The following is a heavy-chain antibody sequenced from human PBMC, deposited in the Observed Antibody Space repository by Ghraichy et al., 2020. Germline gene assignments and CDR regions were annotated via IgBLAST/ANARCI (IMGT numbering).Heavy chain of an antibody. CDR1: GFTFDDYT. Sequence: SCAASGFTFDDYTMHWVRQAPGKGLEWVSLISWDGGSTYYADSVKGRFTISRDNSKNSLYLQMNSLRTEDTALYYCAKDMIFGVVIMSGMDVWGQGTTVTVSS. V-gene: IGHV3-43*01. D-gene: IGHD3-3*01. J-gene: IGHJ6*02. CDR2: ISWDGGST. CDR3: AKDMIFGVVIMSGMDV.